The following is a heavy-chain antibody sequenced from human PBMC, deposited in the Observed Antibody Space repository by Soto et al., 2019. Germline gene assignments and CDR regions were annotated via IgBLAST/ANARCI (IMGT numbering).Heavy chain of an antibody. J-gene: IGHJ4*02. Sequence: QVQLQESGPGLVKPSQTLSLTCTVSGGSISSGGYYWSWIRQHPGKGLEWIGYIYYSGSTYYNPSLKSRVTISVDTSKNQFSLKLSSVTVADTAVYYCARDKYYYDSSGYYYEYYFDYWGQGTLVTVSS. CDR1: GGSISSGGYY. V-gene: IGHV4-31*03. CDR2: IYYSGST. CDR3: ARDKYYYDSSGYYYEYYFDY. D-gene: IGHD3-22*01.